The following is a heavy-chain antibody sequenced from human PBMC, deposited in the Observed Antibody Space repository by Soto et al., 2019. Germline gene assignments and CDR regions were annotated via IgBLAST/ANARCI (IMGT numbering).Heavy chain of an antibody. CDR3: ASHPDYYDSSGSTGWFDP. CDR1: GGSISSSNW. V-gene: IGHV4-4*02. CDR2: IYHSGST. J-gene: IGHJ5*02. D-gene: IGHD3-22*01. Sequence: SETLSLTCAVSGGSISSSNWWSWVRQPPGKGLEWIGEIYHSGSTNYNPSLKSRVTISVDKSKNQFSLKLSSVAAADTAVYYCASHPDYYDSSGSTGWFDPWGQGTLVTVSS.